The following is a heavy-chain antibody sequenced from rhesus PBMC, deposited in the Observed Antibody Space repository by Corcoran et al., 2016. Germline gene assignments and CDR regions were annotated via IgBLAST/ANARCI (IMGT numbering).Heavy chain of an antibody. D-gene: IGHD6-13*01. CDR1: GGSISSGYD. J-gene: IGHJ4*01. Sequence: QVQLQESGPGVVKPSETLSLTCAVSGGSISSGYDWSWIRQPPGKGLEWIGYIYGSSGRTNYNPSRNNRGTISKDAAKNQFSLKRSAVTGADTAVYYCAGDRSDWGQLVMDWGQGVLVTVSS. V-gene: IGHV4-76*01. CDR2: IYGSSGRT. CDR3: AGDRSDWGQLVMD.